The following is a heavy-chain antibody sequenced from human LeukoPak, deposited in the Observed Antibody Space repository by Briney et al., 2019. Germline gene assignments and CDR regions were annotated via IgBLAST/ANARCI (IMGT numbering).Heavy chain of an antibody. J-gene: IGHJ4*02. V-gene: IGHV3-21*01. CDR2: ISSSSSYI. D-gene: IGHD3-22*01. CDR1: GFTFSSYS. CDR3: ARGRYYDSSGNNFGY. Sequence: PGGSLRLSCAASGFTFSSYSVNWVRQAPGKGLDWVSSISSSSSYIYYADSVKGRFTISRDNAKNSLYLQMNSLRAEDTAVYYCARGRYYDSSGNNFGYWGQGTLITVSS.